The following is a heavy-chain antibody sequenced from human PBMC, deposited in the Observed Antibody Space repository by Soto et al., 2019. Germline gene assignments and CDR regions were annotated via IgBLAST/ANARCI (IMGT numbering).Heavy chain of an antibody. Sequence: SETLSLTCTVSGGSISSYYWSWIRQPAGKGLEWIGRIYTSGSTNYNPSLKSRVTMSVDTSKNQFSLKLSSVTAADTAVYYCAREPKYSGSYSDYRPVDYWGQGTLGTVSS. D-gene: IGHD1-26*01. CDR3: AREPKYSGSYSDYRPVDY. J-gene: IGHJ4*02. V-gene: IGHV4-4*07. CDR1: GGSISSYY. CDR2: IYTSGST.